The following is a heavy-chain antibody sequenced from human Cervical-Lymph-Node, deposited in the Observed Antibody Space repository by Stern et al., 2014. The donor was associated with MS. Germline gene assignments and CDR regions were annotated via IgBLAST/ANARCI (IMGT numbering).Heavy chain of an antibody. CDR1: GFAFRLYS. J-gene: IGHJ6*02. CDR2: IDGRSRYI. V-gene: IGHV3-21*01. D-gene: IGHD3-3*01. CDR3: ARDLTVFGVVTGMDV. Sequence: EVQLVESGGGLVKPGGSLKLSCEASGFAFRLYSINWVRQAPGKGPEWVSSIDGRSRYIYYGDSVKGRFTTSRDNSKNSLFLQMSSLRVEDTAVYYCARDLTVFGVVTGMDVWGRGTTVTVSS.